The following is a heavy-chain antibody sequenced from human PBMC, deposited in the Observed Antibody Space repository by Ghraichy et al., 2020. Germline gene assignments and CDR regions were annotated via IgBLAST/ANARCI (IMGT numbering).Heavy chain of an antibody. V-gene: IGHV3-30*04. D-gene: IGHD5-12*01. J-gene: IGHJ3*02. Sequence: GGSLRLSCAASGFTFSRFALHWVRQAPGKGLEWVAFISYDGNDQSYSDSVKGRFTISRDNSKTTLYLLMNSLRVEDTAVYYCARLNGAGGDGYEILNDAFDIWGQGTLVTVSS. CDR1: GFTFSRFA. CDR2: ISYDGNDQ. CDR3: ARLNGAGGDGYEILNDAFDI.